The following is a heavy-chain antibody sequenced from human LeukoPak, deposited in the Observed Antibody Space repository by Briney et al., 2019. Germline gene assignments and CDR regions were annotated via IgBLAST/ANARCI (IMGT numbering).Heavy chain of an antibody. Sequence: SETLSLTCTVSGGSMSPYHWGWIRQPPGKGLEWTGYIYYSGSTNYNPSLNSRVTISVDTSKNQFSLRLSSVTAADTAVYYCARGSYCSSTSCYTFRYYYYGMDVWGQGTTVTVSS. CDR1: GGSMSPYH. CDR3: ARGSYCSSTSCYTFRYYYYGMDV. D-gene: IGHD2-2*02. V-gene: IGHV4-59*12. J-gene: IGHJ6*02. CDR2: IYYSGST.